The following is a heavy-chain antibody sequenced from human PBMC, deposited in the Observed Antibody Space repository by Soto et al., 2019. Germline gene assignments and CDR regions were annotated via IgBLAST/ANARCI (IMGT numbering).Heavy chain of an antibody. V-gene: IGHV1-69*02. CDR3: AQMWFGELWHGMDV. J-gene: IGHJ6*02. Sequence: QLVQSGAEVEKPGSSVKVSCKASGGDFLSYTISWVRQAPGQGPEWMGTIIPILDVAKNAQKFQGRVAITADKATSAVYTELRSLRSDDTAVYYCAQMWFGELWHGMDVWGQGTTITVSS. D-gene: IGHD3-10*01. CDR1: GGDFLSYT. CDR2: IIPILDVA.